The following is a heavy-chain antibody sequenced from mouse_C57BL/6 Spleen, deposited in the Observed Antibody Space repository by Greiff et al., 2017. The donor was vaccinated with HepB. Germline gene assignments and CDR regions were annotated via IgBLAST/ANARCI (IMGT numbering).Heavy chain of an antibody. Sequence: EVKLMESGPGLVKPSQTVFLTCTVTGISITTGNYRWSWIRQFPGNKLEWIGYIYYSGTITYNPSLTSRTTITRDTPKNQFFLEMNSLTAEDTATYYCAREREGYGLDYWGQGTTLTVSS. CDR1: GISITTGNYR. CDR2: IYYSGTI. CDR3: AREREGYGLDY. D-gene: IGHD2-10*02. J-gene: IGHJ2*01. V-gene: IGHV3-5*01.